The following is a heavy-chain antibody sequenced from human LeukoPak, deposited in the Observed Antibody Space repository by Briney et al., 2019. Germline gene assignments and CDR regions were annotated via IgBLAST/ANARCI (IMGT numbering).Heavy chain of an antibody. V-gene: IGHV3-30*02. D-gene: IGHD1-26*01. Sequence: GGSLRLSCATSGFTFSSYAMHWIRQTPGRGLEWVAFIRSNGNDKYYADSVQGRFIISRDNSKNTPYLQMTTLRTEDTAVYYCANGDSGGSGGGYWGQGTLVSVSS. CDR2: IRSNGNDK. CDR1: GFTFSSYA. J-gene: IGHJ4*02. CDR3: ANGDSGGSGGGY.